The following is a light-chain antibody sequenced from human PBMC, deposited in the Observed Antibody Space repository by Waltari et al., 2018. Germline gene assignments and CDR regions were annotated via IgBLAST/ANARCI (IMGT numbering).Light chain of an antibody. CDR2: GAS. CDR1: QSISSGK. J-gene: IGKJ5*01. V-gene: IGKV3-20*01. Sequence: EIVLTQSPGTRSLSPGERATLSGRASQSISSGKLAWYQQKPGQAPRLLIYGASSRASGIPDKFRGSGSGTDFTLTISGLEPEDFAVYYCQQFGSSPLITFGQGTRLEIK. CDR3: QQFGSSPLIT.